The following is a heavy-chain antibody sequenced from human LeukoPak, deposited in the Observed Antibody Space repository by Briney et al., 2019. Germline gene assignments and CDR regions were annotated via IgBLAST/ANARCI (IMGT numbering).Heavy chain of an antibody. Sequence: RPGGSLRLSRAVSGFTFDDYGMSWVRQAPGKGLEWVSGINWNGGSTGYVDSVKGRFTISRDNAKNSLHLQMNSLRAEDTALYYCARDISSGWYFDYWGQGTLVTVSS. CDR1: GFTFDDYG. CDR3: ARDISSGWYFDY. V-gene: IGHV3-20*04. CDR2: INWNGGST. D-gene: IGHD6-19*01. J-gene: IGHJ4*02.